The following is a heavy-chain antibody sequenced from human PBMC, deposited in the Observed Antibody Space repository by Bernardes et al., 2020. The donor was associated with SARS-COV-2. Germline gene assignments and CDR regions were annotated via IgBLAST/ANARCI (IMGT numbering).Heavy chain of an antibody. D-gene: IGHD3-10*01. V-gene: IGHV1-8*01. CDR1: GYTFTSYD. J-gene: IGHJ6*02. Sequence: ASVKVSCKASGYTFTSYDINWVRQATGQGLEWMGWMNPNSGNTGYAQKFQGRVTMTRNTSISTAYMELSSLRSEDTDVYYCARGSALLWFGELLSSFYYYSGMDVWGQGTTVTVSS. CDR2: MNPNSGNT. CDR3: ARGSALLWFGELLSSFYYYSGMDV.